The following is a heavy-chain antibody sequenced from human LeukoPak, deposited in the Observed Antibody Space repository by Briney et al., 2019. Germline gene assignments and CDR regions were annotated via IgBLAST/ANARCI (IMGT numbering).Heavy chain of an antibody. J-gene: IGHJ4*02. CDR2: ISSNGGST. CDR1: GFTFSSYA. Sequence: GGSLRLSCAASGFTFSSYAMHWVRQAPGKGLEYVSAISSNGGSTYYANSVKGRLTISRDNSKNTLYLQMGSLRAEDMAVYYCARVGGDYSVDYWGQGTLVTVSS. V-gene: IGHV3-64*01. D-gene: IGHD4-17*01. CDR3: ARVGGDYSVDY.